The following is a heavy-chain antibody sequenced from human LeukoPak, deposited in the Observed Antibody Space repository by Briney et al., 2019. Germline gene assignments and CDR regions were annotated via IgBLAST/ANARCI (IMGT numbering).Heavy chain of an antibody. CDR3: AKGISWDFDY. D-gene: IGHD2-15*01. Sequence: GGSLRLSCAASGFTFSTYGMHWVRQAPGKGLEWVAVISYDGNNKYYADSVKGRFTISRDNSKNTLYLQMNSLRAEDTAVYYCAKGISWDFDYWGQGTLVTVSS. V-gene: IGHV3-30*18. CDR1: GFTFSTYG. CDR2: ISYDGNNK. J-gene: IGHJ4*02.